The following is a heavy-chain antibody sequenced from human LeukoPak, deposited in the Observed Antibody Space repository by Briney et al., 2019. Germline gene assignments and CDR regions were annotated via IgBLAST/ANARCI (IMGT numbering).Heavy chain of an antibody. V-gene: IGHV1-69*13. CDR3: ARVNRDGYIDY. J-gene: IGHJ4*02. Sequence: ASVKVSCKASGGTFSSYAISWVRQAPGQGLEWMGGIIPFFGTANYAQKFQGRVTITADESTSTAYMELSSLRSEDTAVYYCARVNRDGYIDYWGQGTLVTVSS. D-gene: IGHD5-24*01. CDR1: GGTFSSYA. CDR2: IIPFFGTA.